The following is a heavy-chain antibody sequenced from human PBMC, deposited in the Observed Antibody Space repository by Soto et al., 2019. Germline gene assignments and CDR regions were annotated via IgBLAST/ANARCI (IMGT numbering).Heavy chain of an antibody. CDR1: GFTFSSYA. D-gene: IGHD6-19*01. CDR3: AKSSGWYTEGNSDY. J-gene: IGHJ4*02. CDR2: ISGSGGST. V-gene: IGHV3-23*01. Sequence: GGSLRLSCAASGFTFSSYAMSWVRQAPGKGLEWVSAISGSGGSTYYADSVKGRFTISRDNSKNTMYLQMNSLRAEDTAVYYCAKSSGWYTEGNSDYWGQGTLVTVSS.